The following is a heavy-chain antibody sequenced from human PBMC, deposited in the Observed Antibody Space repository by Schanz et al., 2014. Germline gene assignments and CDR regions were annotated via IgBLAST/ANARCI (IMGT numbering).Heavy chain of an antibody. CDR2: FDLEQGQT. CDR1: GYRVRDVS. Sequence: QVDLIQTGAEVGKPGASVKVSCKVSGYRVRDVSIHWVRAVPGRGLQWLGGFDLEQGQTIYAHEFQGGVIMTEDTSTDTAYLELSSLTSDDTAVYYCTFPTGPFYGSGSCFNYWGPGTLVTVSS. CDR3: TFPTGPFYGSGSCFNY. D-gene: IGHD3-10*01. V-gene: IGHV1-24*01. J-gene: IGHJ4*02.